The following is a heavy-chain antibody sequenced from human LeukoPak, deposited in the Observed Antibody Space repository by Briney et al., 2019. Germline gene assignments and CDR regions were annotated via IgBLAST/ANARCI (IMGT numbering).Heavy chain of an antibody. J-gene: IGHJ4*02. CDR3: ARDGYYDSSGYYY. V-gene: IGHV1-69*13. Sequence: SVKVSCTASGGTFSSYAISWVRQAPGQGLEWMGGIIPIFGTANYAQKFQGRVTITADESTSTAYMELGSLRSEDTAVYYCARDGYYDSSGYYYWGQGTLVTVSS. D-gene: IGHD3-22*01. CDR1: GGTFSSYA. CDR2: IIPIFGTA.